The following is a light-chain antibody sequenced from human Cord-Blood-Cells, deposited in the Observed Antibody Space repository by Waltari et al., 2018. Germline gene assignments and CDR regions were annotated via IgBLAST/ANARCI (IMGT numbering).Light chain of an antibody. CDR2: EGI. CDR3: CSYAGSSTLV. Sequence: QSALTQPASVSGSPGQSITISCTGTSSDVGSYNLVSWYQQHQSKAPKLIIYEGIKRPAGVSNLFSGSKSGNTASLTISGLQAEDEADYYFCSYAGSSTLVFGGGTKLTVL. CDR1: SSDVGSYNL. J-gene: IGLJ3*02. V-gene: IGLV2-23*01.